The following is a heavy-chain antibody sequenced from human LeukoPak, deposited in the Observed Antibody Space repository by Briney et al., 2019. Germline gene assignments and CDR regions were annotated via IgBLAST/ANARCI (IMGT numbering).Heavy chain of an antibody. V-gene: IGHV4-31*02. CDR2: ISFSGST. CDR1: GASISSGGYY. CDR3: ARISGTHFRLFDY. J-gene: IGHJ4*02. Sequence: PSETLSLTCLVSGASISSGGYYWSWIRQHPEKGLEWIGYISFSGSTMYTPSLESRVTISADTSQNHFSLKLSSVTAADTAVYYCARISGTHFRLFDYWGQGSLVSVSS. D-gene: IGHD1-26*01.